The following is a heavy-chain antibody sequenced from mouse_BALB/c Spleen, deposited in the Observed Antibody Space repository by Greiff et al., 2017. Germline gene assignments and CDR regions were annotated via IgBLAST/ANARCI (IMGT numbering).Heavy chain of an antibody. Sequence: EVKLVESGPGLVKPSQSLSLTCSVTGYSITSGYYWNWIRQFPGNKLEWMGYISYDGSNNYNPSLKNRISITRDTSKNQFFLKLNSVTTEDTATYYCARFWDYDGDYWGQGTTLTVSS. V-gene: IGHV3-6*02. CDR1: GYSITSGYY. J-gene: IGHJ2*01. CDR2: ISYDGSN. CDR3: ARFWDYDGDY. D-gene: IGHD2-4*01.